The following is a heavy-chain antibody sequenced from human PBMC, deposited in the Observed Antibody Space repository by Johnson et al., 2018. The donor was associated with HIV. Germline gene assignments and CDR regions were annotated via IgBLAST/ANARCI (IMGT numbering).Heavy chain of an antibody. J-gene: IGHJ3*02. D-gene: IGHD2-21*02. CDR2: FTIDGSST. CDR3: AREMYCGGDCPFDI. V-gene: IGHV3-74*01. Sequence: VQLVESGGGLRQPGGSLRLSRAASALTFSSYWLHLVRQAPGKGPVWVSRFTIDGSSTSYADSVKGRINIARANAKNTLYLQMNSRVAEDTAVYYCAREMYCGGDCPFDIWGQGTMVTVSS. CDR1: ALTFSSYW.